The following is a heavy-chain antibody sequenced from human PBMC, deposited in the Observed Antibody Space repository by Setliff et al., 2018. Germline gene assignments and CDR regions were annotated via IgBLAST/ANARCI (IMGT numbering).Heavy chain of an antibody. Sequence: SETLSLTCAVYGGSFSGYYWSWIRQPPGKGLEWIGEINHSGSTNYNPSLKSRVTISVDTSKNQFSLKLTSVTAADTAVYYCARVPRFTDTRNAFDIWGQGTMVTVSS. CDR3: ARVPRFTDTRNAFDI. CDR2: INHSGST. D-gene: IGHD5-18*01. V-gene: IGHV4-34*01. CDR1: GGSFSGYY. J-gene: IGHJ3*02.